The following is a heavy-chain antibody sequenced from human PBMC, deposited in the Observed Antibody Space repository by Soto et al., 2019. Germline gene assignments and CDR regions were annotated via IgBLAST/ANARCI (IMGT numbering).Heavy chain of an antibody. CDR3: ARDRVSYYYDSGSGTSDY. D-gene: IGHD3-22*01. V-gene: IGHV1-18*01. CDR1: GYTFTSYG. J-gene: IGHJ4*02. CDR2: ISAYNGNT. Sequence: QVQLVQSGAEVKKPGASVKVSCKASGYTFTSYGISWVRQAPGQGLEWMGWISAYNGNTNYAQKLQGRVTMTTDTAKSTAYMELRSLRSDDTAVYYCARDRVSYYYDSGSGTSDYWGQGTLVTVSS.